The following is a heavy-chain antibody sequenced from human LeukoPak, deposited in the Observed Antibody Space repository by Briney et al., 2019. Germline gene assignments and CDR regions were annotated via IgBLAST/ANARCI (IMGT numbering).Heavy chain of an antibody. V-gene: IGHV3-23*01. CDR3: ARDYDILTGSAFDY. J-gene: IGHJ4*02. CDR2: ISGSGGST. Sequence: PGGSLRLSCAASGFTFSSYGMSWVRQAPGKGLEWVSAISGSGGSTYYADSVKGRFTISRDNSKNTLYLQMNSLRAEDTAVYYCARDYDILTGSAFDYWGQGTLVTVSS. CDR1: GFTFSSYG. D-gene: IGHD3-9*01.